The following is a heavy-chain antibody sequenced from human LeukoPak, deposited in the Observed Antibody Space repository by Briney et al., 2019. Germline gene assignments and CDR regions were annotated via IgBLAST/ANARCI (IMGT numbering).Heavy chain of an antibody. CDR3: ARDQSGWFDP. CDR1: NGSLTSYY. CDR2: IYYSGNT. J-gene: IGHJ5*02. D-gene: IGHD3-10*01. Sequence: SETLSLTCTVSNGSLTSYYWGWIRQPPGKGLEWIGSIYYSGNTYYNPSLKSRVTISVDTSKNQFSLKLSSVTAADTAVYYCARDQSGWFDPWGQGTLVTVSS. V-gene: IGHV4-39*07.